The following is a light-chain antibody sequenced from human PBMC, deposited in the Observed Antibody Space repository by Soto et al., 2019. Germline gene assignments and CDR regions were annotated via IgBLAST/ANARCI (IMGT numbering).Light chain of an antibody. CDR1: SXDVGDYNS. CDR2: DVS. J-gene: IGLJ1*01. CDR3: CSYVGGSSYV. Sequence: QSVLTQPRSVSGPPGQSVTVSCIGTSXDVGDYNSVSWYQQHPGKAPKLMIYDVSKRPSGVPDRFSGSKSGNTASLTISGLQAEDEADYYCCSYVGGSSYVFGIGTKVTVL. V-gene: IGLV2-11*01.